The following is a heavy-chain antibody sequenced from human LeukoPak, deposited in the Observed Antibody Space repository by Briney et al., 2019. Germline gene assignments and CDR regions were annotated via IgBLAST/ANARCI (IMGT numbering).Heavy chain of an antibody. V-gene: IGHV4-61*01. J-gene: IGHJ4*02. CDR2: IYYTGST. D-gene: IGHD2-2*01. CDR3: ARRLGGTSTGFDY. Sequence: PSETLSLTCGVSGGSVSSDSNYWSWIRQPPGKGLEWIGYIYYTGSTSYNPSLKSRVTISVDTSKYQFSLKLNSVTAADTAVYYCARRLGGTSTGFDYWGQGTLVTVSS. CDR1: GGSVSSDSNY.